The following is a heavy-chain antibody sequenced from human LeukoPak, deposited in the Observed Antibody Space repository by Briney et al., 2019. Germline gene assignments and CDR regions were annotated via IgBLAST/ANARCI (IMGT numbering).Heavy chain of an antibody. J-gene: IGHJ4*02. CDR3: ARKYSSSWIDY. CDR1: GYSISSGYY. CDR2: IYYSGST. V-gene: IGHV4-61*01. Sequence: SETLSLTCAVSGYSISSGYYWSWIRQPPGKGLEWIGYIYYSGSTNYNPSLKSRVTISVDTSKNQFSLKLSSVTAADTAVYYCARKYSSSWIDYWGQGTLVTVSS. D-gene: IGHD6-13*01.